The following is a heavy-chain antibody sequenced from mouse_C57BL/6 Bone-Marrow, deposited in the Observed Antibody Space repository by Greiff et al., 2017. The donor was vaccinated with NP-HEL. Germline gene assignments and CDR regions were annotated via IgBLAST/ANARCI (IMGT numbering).Heavy chain of an antibody. V-gene: IGHV1-82*01. D-gene: IGHD1-1*01. CDR3: ARQYGSNWYFDV. Sequence: VKLQESGPELVKPGASVKISCKASGYAFSSSWMNWVKQRPGKGLEWIGRIYPGDGDTNYNGKFKGKATLTADKSSSTAYMQLSSLTSEDSAVYFCARQYGSNWYFDVWGTGTTVTVSS. J-gene: IGHJ1*03. CDR2: IYPGDGDT. CDR1: GYAFSSSW.